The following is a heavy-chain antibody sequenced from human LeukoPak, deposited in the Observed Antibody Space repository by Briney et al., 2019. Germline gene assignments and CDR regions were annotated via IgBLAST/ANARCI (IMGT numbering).Heavy chain of an antibody. D-gene: IGHD3-10*01. V-gene: IGHV4-34*01. CDR1: GGPFSGYY. J-gene: IGHJ4*02. CDR2: INHSGST. Sequence: SETLSLTCAVYGGPFSGYYWSWIRQPPGKGLEWIGEINHSGSTNYNPSLKSRVTISVDTSKNQFSLKLSSVTAADTAVYYCARVESYYYGSGSERDYFDYWGQGTLVTVSS. CDR3: ARVESYYYGSGSERDYFDY.